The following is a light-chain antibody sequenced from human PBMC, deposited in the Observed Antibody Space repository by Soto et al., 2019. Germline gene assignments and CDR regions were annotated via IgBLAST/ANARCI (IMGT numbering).Light chain of an antibody. CDR1: SSDVGRYNY. J-gene: IGLJ2*01. CDR2: DVS. Sequence: QSVLTQPASVSGSPGQSITISCTGTSSDVGRYNYVSWYQQHPGKAPKLMIYDVSSRPSGVSNRFSGSKSGNTASLTISGLQAEDEADYYCSSYTTSSTLVFGGGTKVTVL. CDR3: SSYTTSSTLV. V-gene: IGLV2-14*01.